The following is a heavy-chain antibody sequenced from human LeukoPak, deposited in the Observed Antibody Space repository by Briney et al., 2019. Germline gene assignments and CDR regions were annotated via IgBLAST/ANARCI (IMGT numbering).Heavy chain of an antibody. V-gene: IGHV1-2*02. CDR1: GYAFTGYY. J-gene: IGHJ4*02. CDR2: INPNSGGT. D-gene: IGHD2-15*01. Sequence: ASVKVSCKASGYAFTGYYMHWVRQAPGQGLEWMGWINPNSGGTNYAQKFQGRVTMTRETSISTAYMEMSRLGSDDTAVYYCARDFASSEYDYWGQGTLVTVSS. CDR3: ARDFASSEYDY.